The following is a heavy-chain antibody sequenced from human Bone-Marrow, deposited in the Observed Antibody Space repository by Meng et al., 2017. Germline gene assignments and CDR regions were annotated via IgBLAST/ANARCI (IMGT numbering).Heavy chain of an antibody. V-gene: IGHV3-74*01. J-gene: IGHJ4*02. CDR1: GFTISTYW. CDR2: TSRDGCYT. D-gene: IGHD1-26*01. CDR3: DAAWELLPPGY. Sequence: EVQMVESGGGLVQPGGALRLSCVASGFTISTYWLHWVRQAPGNGLLWVSRTSRDGCYTVYADSVKGRFTMSRDNTKNTLYLQMNSLRAEDTAVYYCDAAWELLPPGYWGQGTLVTVSS.